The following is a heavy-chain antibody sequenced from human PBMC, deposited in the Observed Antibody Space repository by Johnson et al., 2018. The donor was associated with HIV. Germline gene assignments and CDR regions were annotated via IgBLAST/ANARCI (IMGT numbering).Heavy chain of an antibody. CDR2: ISYDASNK. V-gene: IGHV3-30-3*01. D-gene: IGHD2-2*01. Sequence: QVHLVESGGGLVKPGGSLRLSCAASGFTFSSYAMHWVRQAPGKGLEWVAVISYDASNKYYADSVKGRFTISRDNSKNTLYLHMNSLRAEDTALYYCAKGGWFQLISKGRGAFDIWGKGAMVTVSS. CDR3: AKGGWFQLISKGRGAFDI. J-gene: IGHJ3*02. CDR1: GFTFSSYA.